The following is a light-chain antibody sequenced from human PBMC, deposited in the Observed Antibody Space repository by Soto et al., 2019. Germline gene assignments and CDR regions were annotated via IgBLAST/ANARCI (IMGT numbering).Light chain of an antibody. CDR3: CSYTGSYTFVI. J-gene: IGLJ2*01. CDR2: DVT. Sequence: QSVLTQPCSVSGSPGQSVTISCTGTSSDVGGYNSVSWYQLPPGKAPKLVIYDVTKRPSGVPDRFSGSKSGNTASLTISGLQAEDEADYFCCSYTGSYTFVIFGGGTKLTVL. V-gene: IGLV2-11*01. CDR1: SSDVGGYNS.